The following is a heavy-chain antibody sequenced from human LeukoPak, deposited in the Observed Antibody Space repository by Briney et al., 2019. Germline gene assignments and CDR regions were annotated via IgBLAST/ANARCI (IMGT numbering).Heavy chain of an antibody. CDR1: GGSFSGYY. Sequence: SETLSLTCAVYGGSFSGYYWSWIRQPPGKGLEWIGEINHSGSTYYNPSLKSRVTISVDTSKNQFSLRLRSVTAADTAVYYCARHGSGLYYDFSAWFDPWGQGTLVTVSS. V-gene: IGHV4-34*01. D-gene: IGHD3-3*01. J-gene: IGHJ5*02. CDR3: ARHGSGLYYDFSAWFDP. CDR2: INHSGST.